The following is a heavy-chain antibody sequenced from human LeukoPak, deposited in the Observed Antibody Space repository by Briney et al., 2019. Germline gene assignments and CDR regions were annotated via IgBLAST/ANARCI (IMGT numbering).Heavy chain of an antibody. V-gene: IGHV3-15*01. D-gene: IGHD4-17*01. Sequence: GGSLRLSCAASGFTFSNAWMSWVRQAPGKGLEWVGRIKSKTDGGTTDYAAPVKGRFTISRDDSKNTLYLQMNSLKTGDTAVYYCTTGPRGYGDYVFDYWGQGTLVTVSS. CDR3: TTGPRGYGDYVFDY. J-gene: IGHJ4*02. CDR1: GFTFSNAW. CDR2: IKSKTDGGTT.